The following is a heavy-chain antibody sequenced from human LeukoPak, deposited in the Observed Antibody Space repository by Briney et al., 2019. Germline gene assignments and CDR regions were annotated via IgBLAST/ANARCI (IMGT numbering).Heavy chain of an antibody. V-gene: IGHV3-23*01. CDR1: GLMFSMYA. J-gene: IGHJ4*02. CDR3: AKARSSWAGYFDS. D-gene: IGHD2-2*01. Sequence: PGGSLRLSCVGSGLMFSMYAMSWVRQAPGKGLEWVSGITTRGGTTYYADSVKGRFTISRDNSNNTLYLQMKSLRVEDTALYYCAKARSSWAGYFDSWGQGSLVYVST. CDR2: ITTRGGTT.